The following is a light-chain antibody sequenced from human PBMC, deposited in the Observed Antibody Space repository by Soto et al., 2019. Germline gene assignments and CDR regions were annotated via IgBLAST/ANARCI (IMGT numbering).Light chain of an antibody. CDR1: SSDVGGYNH. Sequence: QSVLTQPASVSGSPGQSITISCTGTSSDVGGYNHVSWYQHHPGKAPKLIIYEVSDRPSGVSNRFSGSKSGYTASLTISGLLAEDEADYYCNSHTSSDIRLFGTGTKLTVL. V-gene: IGLV2-14*01. CDR2: EVS. J-gene: IGLJ1*01. CDR3: NSHTSSDIRL.